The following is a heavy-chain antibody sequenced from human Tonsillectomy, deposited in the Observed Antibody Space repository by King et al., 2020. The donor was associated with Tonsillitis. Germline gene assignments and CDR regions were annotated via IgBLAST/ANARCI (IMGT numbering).Heavy chain of an antibody. V-gene: IGHV4-59*08. Sequence: VQLQESGPGLVKPSETLSLTCTVSGGSISSYYWTWIRQPPGKGLEWIGYVHYSGDTNYKSSLKSRATISVDTSKNQFSLNLRSVSAADTAVYYCARGFSGSYDPWGQGTLVTVPS. CDR1: GGSISSYY. CDR2: VHYSGDT. D-gene: IGHD1-26*01. J-gene: IGHJ5*02. CDR3: ARGFSGSYDP.